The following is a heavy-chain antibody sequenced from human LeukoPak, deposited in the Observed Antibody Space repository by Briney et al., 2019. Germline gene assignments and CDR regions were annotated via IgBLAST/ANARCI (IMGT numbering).Heavy chain of an antibody. Sequence: SETLPLTCTVSGGSISSYYWSWIRQPAGKGLEWIERIYTSGSTNYNPSLKSRVTMSVDTSKNQFSLKLSSVTAADTAVYYCARDPYCSGGSCYWYFDLWGRGTLVTVSS. CDR3: ARDPYCSGGSCYWYFDL. J-gene: IGHJ2*01. CDR2: IYTSGST. V-gene: IGHV4-4*07. CDR1: GGSISSYY. D-gene: IGHD2-15*01.